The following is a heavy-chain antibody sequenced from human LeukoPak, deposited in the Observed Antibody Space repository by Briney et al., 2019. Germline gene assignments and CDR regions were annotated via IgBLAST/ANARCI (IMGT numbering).Heavy chain of an antibody. CDR3: ARAPDIGDFYYYGMDV. J-gene: IGHJ6*02. D-gene: IGHD2-15*01. CDR1: GFTFSSYE. Sequence: GGSLRLSCAASGFTFSSYEMNWVRQAPGKGLEWVSYISSSGSTIYYADSVKGRFTISRDNAKNSLYLQMNSLRAEDTAVYYCARAPDIGDFYYYGMDVWAQGTTVTVSS. V-gene: IGHV3-48*03. CDR2: ISSSGSTI.